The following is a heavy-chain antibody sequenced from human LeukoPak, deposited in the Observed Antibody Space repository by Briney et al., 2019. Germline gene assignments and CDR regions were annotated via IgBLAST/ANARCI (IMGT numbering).Heavy chain of an antibody. Sequence: SETLSLTCTVSGGSISSYYWSWIRQPPGEGLEWIGYIYYSGSTNYNPSLKSRVTISVDTSKNQFSLKLSSVTAADTAVYYCARGRRITGTTPHLPPIDYWGQGTLVTVSS. D-gene: IGHD1-7*01. CDR1: GGSISSYY. CDR2: IYYSGST. CDR3: ARGRRITGTTPHLPPIDY. J-gene: IGHJ4*02. V-gene: IGHV4-59*01.